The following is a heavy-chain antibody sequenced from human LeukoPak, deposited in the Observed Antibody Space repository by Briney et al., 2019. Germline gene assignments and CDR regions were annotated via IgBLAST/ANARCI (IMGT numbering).Heavy chain of an antibody. D-gene: IGHD3-10*01. CDR1: GFALSSAW. CDR3: AKRIPNGVGFDY. CDR2: ISYDGSNK. J-gene: IGHJ4*02. V-gene: IGHV3-30*18. Sequence: PGGSLRLSCAAPGFALSSAWMNWVLQAPGKGLEWVAVISYDGSNKYYADSVKGRFTISRDNSKNTLYLQMNSLRAEDTAVYSNAKRIPNGVGFDYCGQGTLVTVSS.